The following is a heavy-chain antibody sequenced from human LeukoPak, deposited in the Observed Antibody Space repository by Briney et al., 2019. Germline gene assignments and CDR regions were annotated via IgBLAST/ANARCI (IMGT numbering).Heavy chain of an antibody. Sequence: PGGSLRLSCAASGFTFSSYSMNWVRQAPGKGLEWVSGISWNSGSIGYADSVKGRFTISRDNAKNSLYLQMNSLRAEDTALYYCAKDISPDILTGRDAFDIWGQGTMVTVSS. D-gene: IGHD3-9*01. V-gene: IGHV3-9*01. J-gene: IGHJ3*02. CDR3: AKDISPDILTGRDAFDI. CDR1: GFTFSSYS. CDR2: ISWNSGSI.